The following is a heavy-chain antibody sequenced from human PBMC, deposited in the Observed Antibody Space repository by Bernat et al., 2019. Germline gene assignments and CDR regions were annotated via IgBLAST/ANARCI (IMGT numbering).Heavy chain of an antibody. J-gene: IGHJ3*02. CDR1: GGSFSGYY. V-gene: IGHV4-34*01. CDR2: INHSGST. Sequence: QVQLQQWGAGLLKPSETLSLTCAVYGGSFSGYYWSWIRQPPGKGLEWIGEINHSGSTNYNPSLKSRVTISVDTSKNQFSLKLSSVTAADTAVYYCARKSIPAAMPGGKRKPTPCDIWGQGTMVTVSS. D-gene: IGHD2-2*01. CDR3: ARKSIPAAMPGGKRKPTPCDI.